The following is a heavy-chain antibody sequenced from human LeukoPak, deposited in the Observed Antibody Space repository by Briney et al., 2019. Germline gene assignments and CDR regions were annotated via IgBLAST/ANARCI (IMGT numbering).Heavy chain of an antibody. V-gene: IGHV3-48*03. Sequence: PGGSLRLSCAASGFTFSSYEMNWVRQAPGKGLEWVSYISSSGSTIYYADSVKGRFTISRDNAKNSLYLQMNSLRAEDTAVYYCAKDSRGYSGYGQFDYWGQGTLVTVSS. CDR3: AKDSRGYSGYGQFDY. J-gene: IGHJ4*02. CDR2: ISSSGSTI. D-gene: IGHD5-12*01. CDR1: GFTFSSYE.